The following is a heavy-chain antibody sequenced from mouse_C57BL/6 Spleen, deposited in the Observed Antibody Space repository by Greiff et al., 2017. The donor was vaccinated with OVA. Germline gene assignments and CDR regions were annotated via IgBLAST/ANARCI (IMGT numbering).Heavy chain of an antibody. CDR1: GYTFTSYW. V-gene: IGHV1-50*01. D-gene: IGHD2-4*01. CDR2: IDPSDSYT. J-gene: IGHJ2*01. CDR3: ARVITNYFDY. Sequence: QVHVKQPGAELVKPGASVKLSCKASGYTFTSYWMQWVKQRPGQGLEWIGEIDPSDSYTNYNQKFKGKATLTVDTSSSTAYMQLSSLTSEDSAVYYCARVITNYFDYWGQGTTLTVSS.